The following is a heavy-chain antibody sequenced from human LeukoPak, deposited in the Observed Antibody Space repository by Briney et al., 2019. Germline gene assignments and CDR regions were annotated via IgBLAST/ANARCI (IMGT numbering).Heavy chain of an antibody. CDR2: IYYSGTT. J-gene: IGHJ4*02. V-gene: IGHV4-59*01. CDR3: ARGGWGSFDY. D-gene: IGHD1-26*01. CDR1: GGSISSYY. Sequence: SETLSLTCTVSGGSISSYYWSWIRQPPGKGLEWIAFIYYSGTTNYNPSLKSRVTISLDTSKNQFSLKLISVTAADTAVYYCARGGWGSFDYWGQGTLVTVSS.